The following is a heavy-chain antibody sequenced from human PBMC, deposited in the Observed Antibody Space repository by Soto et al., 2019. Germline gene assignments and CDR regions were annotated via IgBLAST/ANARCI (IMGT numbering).Heavy chain of an antibody. J-gene: IGHJ4*02. D-gene: IGHD3-22*01. CDR1: GGSISSGDCF. CDR3: ARGTGDSSGYYRPFDY. CDR2: IYYSGST. V-gene: IGHV4-61*08. Sequence: PSETLSLTCTVSGGSISSGDCFWTWIRQPPGKGLEWIGYIYYSGSTNYNPSLESRVTMSVDTSKNQFSLKITSMTAADTAVYYCARGTGDSSGYYRPFDYWGQGTLVTVSS.